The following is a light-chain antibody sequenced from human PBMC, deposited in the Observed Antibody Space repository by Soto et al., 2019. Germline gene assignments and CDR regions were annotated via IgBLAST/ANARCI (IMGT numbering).Light chain of an antibody. CDR2: GAS. J-gene: IGKJ5*01. V-gene: IGKV3-15*01. CDR1: QSVGTK. CDR3: HQYDTWFPFT. Sequence: EVVMTQSPATLSVSPGERATLSCRASQSVGTKLGWYQQRPGQAPRLLIYGASTRATGVPARFSGSGSGTEFTLTISSLQSQDSAISYCHQYDTWFPFTFGQGTRLEIK.